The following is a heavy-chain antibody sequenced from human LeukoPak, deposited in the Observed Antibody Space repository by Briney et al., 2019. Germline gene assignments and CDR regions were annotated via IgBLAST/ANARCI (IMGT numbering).Heavy chain of an antibody. Sequence: SVKVSCKASGGTFSSYAISWVRQAPGQGLEWMGGIIPIFGTVNYAQKFQGRVTITADKSTSTAYMELSSLRSEDTAVYYCARDSLEDYVWGSYRLYYFDYWGREPWSPSPQ. J-gene: IGHJ4*02. CDR2: IIPIFGTV. V-gene: IGHV1-69*06. D-gene: IGHD3-16*02. CDR1: GGTFSSYA. CDR3: ARDSLEDYVWGSYRLYYFDY.